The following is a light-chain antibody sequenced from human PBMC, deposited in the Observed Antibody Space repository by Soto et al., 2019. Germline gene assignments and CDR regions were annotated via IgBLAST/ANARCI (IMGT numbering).Light chain of an antibody. Sequence: EIVLTQSPATLSLSPGESATLSCRASRSVSNYLAWYRQKHGQAPRLLIYDASSRPTDIPARFSGSGSATDYTLTISILQPEDFALYYCQQRSNWPITFGQGTRLEIK. CDR3: QQRSNWPIT. CDR2: DAS. CDR1: RSVSNY. J-gene: IGKJ5*01. V-gene: IGKV3-11*01.